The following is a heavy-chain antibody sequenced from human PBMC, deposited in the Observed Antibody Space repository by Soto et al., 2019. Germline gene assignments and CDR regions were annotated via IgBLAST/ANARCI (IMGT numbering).Heavy chain of an antibody. CDR3: ARDNLNWNVLDY. CDR2: IYYSGTT. Sequence: SETLSLTCTASGGSISNYYWSWIRQPPGKGLEWIGYIYYSGTTNYNPSLKSRVTISIDTSKNQFSLKLNSVTAADTAIYFCARDNLNWNVLDYWGQGTLVTVSS. D-gene: IGHD1-1*01. V-gene: IGHV4-59*01. J-gene: IGHJ4*02. CDR1: GGSISNYY.